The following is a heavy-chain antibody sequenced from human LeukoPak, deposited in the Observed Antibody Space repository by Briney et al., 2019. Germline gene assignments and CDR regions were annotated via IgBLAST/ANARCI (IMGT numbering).Heavy chain of an antibody. CDR1: GFTFSSYS. V-gene: IGHV3-21*01. CDR3: ARGDYYDSSGPDLFDY. CDR2: ISSSSSYI. J-gene: IGHJ4*02. D-gene: IGHD3-22*01. Sequence: GGSLRLSCAASGFTFSSYSMNWVRQAPGKGLEWVSSISSSSSYIYYADSVKGRFTISRDNAKNSLYQQMNSLRAEDTAVYYCARGDYYDSSGPDLFDYWGQGTLVTVSS.